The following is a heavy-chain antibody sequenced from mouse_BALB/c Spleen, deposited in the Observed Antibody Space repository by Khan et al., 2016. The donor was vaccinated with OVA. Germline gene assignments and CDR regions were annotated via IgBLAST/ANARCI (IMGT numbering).Heavy chain of an antibody. Sequence: EVQLQESGPGLVKPSQSLSLTCTVTGYSITSDYAWNWIRQFPGNKLEWMGYISYSGSTSYTTSLKSRISITRDTSKNQFFLQLNYVSTDDKATYECARGSDYWGKGTLVTVSA. D-gene: IGHD1-3*01. J-gene: IGHJ3*01. CDR3: ARGSDY. V-gene: IGHV3-2*02. CDR1: GYSITSDYA. CDR2: ISYSGST.